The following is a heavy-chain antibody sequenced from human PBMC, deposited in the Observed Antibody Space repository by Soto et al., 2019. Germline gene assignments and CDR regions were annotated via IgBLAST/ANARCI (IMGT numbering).Heavy chain of an antibody. Sequence: EVQVVESGGGLVQPGGSLRLSCAASGFTVSSYYMSWVRQAPGKGLEWVSVLYTGVSTYYADSVNGRFTISRHNSENTLYLQMNSLRVEDTAVYYCARGDLTDVWGKGTTVTVSS. V-gene: IGHV3-53*04. J-gene: IGHJ6*04. CDR3: ARGDLTDV. CDR1: GFTVSSYY. CDR2: LYTGVST.